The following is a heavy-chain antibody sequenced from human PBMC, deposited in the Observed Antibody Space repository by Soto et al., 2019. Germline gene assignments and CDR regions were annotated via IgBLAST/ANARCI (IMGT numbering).Heavy chain of an antibody. CDR2: INPRGGST. CDR3: ARGGGFSPYYYILDV. CDR1: GYTPNPYY. Sequence: QVQLVQSGAEVKKPGASVKVSCKASGYTPNPYYMHWVRPAPGQGPEWMGIINPRGGSTTYAQNFKDRVTMSSDTSSSTVYMELSSLRSEDTAVYYCARGGGFSPYYYILDVWGQGTTVTVSS. D-gene: IGHD2-15*01. V-gene: IGHV1-46*02. J-gene: IGHJ6*02.